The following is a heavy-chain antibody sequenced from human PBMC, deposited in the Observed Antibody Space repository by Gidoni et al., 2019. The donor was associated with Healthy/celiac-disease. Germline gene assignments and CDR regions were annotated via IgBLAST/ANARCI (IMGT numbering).Heavy chain of an antibody. V-gene: IGHV4-34*01. CDR2: INHSGST. J-gene: IGHJ6*02. D-gene: IGHD3-22*01. CDR3: ARGRARKNLRGYYDNGYYYYGMDV. CDR1: GGSFSGYY. Sequence: QVQLQQWGAGLLKPSETLSLTCAVYGGSFSGYYWSWIRQPPGKGLEWIGEINHSGSTNYNPSLKSRVTISVDTSKNQFSLKLSSVTAADTAVYYCARGRARKNLRGYYDNGYYYYGMDVWGQGTTVTVSS.